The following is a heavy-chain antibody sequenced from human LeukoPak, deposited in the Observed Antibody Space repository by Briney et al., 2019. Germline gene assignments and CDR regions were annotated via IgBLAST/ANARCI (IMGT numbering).Heavy chain of an antibody. CDR2: INHSGST. CDR1: GGSFSSYY. D-gene: IGHD2-15*01. J-gene: IGHJ4*01. Sequence: SETLSLTCAVYGGSFSSYYWSWIRQPPGKGLEWIGEINHSGSTNYNPSLKSRVTISVDTSKNQFSLKLSSVTAADTAVYYCARHPKYCSGGSCYFDYWGHGSLVTVSS. CDR3: ARHPKYCSGGSCYFDY. V-gene: IGHV4-34*01.